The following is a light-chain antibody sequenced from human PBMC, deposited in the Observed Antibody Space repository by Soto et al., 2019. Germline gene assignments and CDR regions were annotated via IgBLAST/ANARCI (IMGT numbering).Light chain of an antibody. J-gene: IGKJ5*01. CDR3: QQRSNWPRIT. CDR2: DAS. V-gene: IGKV3-11*01. Sequence: EIVLTQSPATLSLSPGERANLSCRASQSVSSYLAWYKQKQGQAPRLLIYDASNRNTGIPARFSGSGSWTDFTLTFSSLVPEDFAVYYCQQRSNWPRITFGQGTRLEIK. CDR1: QSVSSY.